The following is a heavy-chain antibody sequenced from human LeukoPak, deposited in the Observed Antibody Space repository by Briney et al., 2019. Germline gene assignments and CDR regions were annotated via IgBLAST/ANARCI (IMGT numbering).Heavy chain of an antibody. J-gene: IGHJ5*02. D-gene: IGHD5-24*01. V-gene: IGHV3-48*01. CDR1: GFTFSSYS. CDR3: AKQFVDV. CDR2: ISSSSSTI. Sequence: PGGSLRLSCAASGFTFSSYSMNWVRQAPGKGLEWVSYISSSSSTIYYADSVKGRFTISRDNSRNTLYLQMISLRAEDAAVYYCAKQFVDVWGQGTLVTVSS.